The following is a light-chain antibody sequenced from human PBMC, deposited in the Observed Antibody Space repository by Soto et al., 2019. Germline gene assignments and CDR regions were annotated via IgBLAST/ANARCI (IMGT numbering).Light chain of an antibody. J-gene: IGLJ2*01. CDR2: DVS. V-gene: IGLV2-14*01. Sequence: QSALTQPASVSGSPGQSITISCTGTSSDVGGYNYVSWYQQHPGKAPKLMIYDVSNRPSGVSNRFSGSKSGNTASLTISGLQAEDEADYYCSSYTSSSTLPGVFGGGTKLTVL. CDR3: SSYTSSSTLPGV. CDR1: SSDVGGYNY.